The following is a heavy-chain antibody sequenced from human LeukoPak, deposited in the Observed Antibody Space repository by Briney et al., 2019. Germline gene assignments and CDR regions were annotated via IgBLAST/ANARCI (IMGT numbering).Heavy chain of an antibody. J-gene: IGHJ3*02. V-gene: IGHV4-59*08. CDR1: GGSISSYY. CDR3: ATAGNDFWSGYSHPNAFDI. D-gene: IGHD3-3*01. Sequence: SGTLSLTCTVSGGSISSYYWSWIRQPPGKGLEWIGYIYYSGSTNYNPSLKSRVTISVDTSKNQFSLKLSSVTAADTAVYYCATAGNDFWSGYSHPNAFDIWGQGTMVTVSS. CDR2: IYYSGST.